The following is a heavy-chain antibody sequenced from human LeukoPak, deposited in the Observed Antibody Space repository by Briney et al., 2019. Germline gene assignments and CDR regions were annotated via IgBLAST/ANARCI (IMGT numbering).Heavy chain of an antibody. J-gene: IGHJ5*02. CDR1: GFRVRDYY. CDR3: ARDRAALQDWVEFDP. V-gene: IGHV3-66*03. D-gene: IGHD3/OR15-3a*01. Sequence: GGSLRLSCAVSGFRVRDYYMSWVRQAPGKGLEWVGLIRDSGEAFYADFVRGRFAISRDESENTLYLQMNSLRVEDTAVYFCARDRAALQDWVEFDPWGQGTPVIVSS. CDR2: IRDSGEA.